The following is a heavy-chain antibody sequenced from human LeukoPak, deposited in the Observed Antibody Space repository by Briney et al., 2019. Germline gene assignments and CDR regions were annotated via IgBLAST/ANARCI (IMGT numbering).Heavy chain of an antibody. CDR1: DGSITNYY. V-gene: IGHV4-59*01. CDR2: IYYNGDT. CDR3: VRGPYGSSISNWFDP. J-gene: IGHJ5*02. D-gene: IGHD3-10*01. Sequence: PSETLSLTCTVSDGSITNYYWSWIRQTPGKGLEWIGYIYYNGDTHYNPSLNSRLSMSVDTPKKQFSLNLRSVTAADTAVYYCVRGPYGSSISNWFDPWGQGLLVTVSS.